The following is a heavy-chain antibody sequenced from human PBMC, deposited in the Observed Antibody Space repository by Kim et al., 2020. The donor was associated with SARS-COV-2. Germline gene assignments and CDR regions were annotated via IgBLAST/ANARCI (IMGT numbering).Heavy chain of an antibody. Sequence: GGSLRLSCAASGFTFSSYSMNWVRQAPGKGLEWVSYISSSSSTIYYADSVKGRFTISRDNAKNSLYLQMNSLRAEDTAVYYCARGEGCSSTSCYAGSYYYYGMDVWGQGTTVTVSS. J-gene: IGHJ6*02. CDR1: GFTFSSYS. D-gene: IGHD2-2*01. CDR3: ARGEGCSSTSCYAGSYYYYGMDV. CDR2: ISSSSSTI. V-gene: IGHV3-48*04.